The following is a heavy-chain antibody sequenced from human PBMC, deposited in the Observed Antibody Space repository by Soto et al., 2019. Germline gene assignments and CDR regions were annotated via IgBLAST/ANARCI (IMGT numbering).Heavy chain of an antibody. CDR2: IYYSGST. CDR1: GGSISSSSYY. Sequence: QLQLQESGPGLVKPSETLSLTCTVSGGSISSSSYYWGWIRQPPGKGLEWIGSIYYSGSTYYNPSLKSRVTXCVRTXXTQFSLKLSSVTAADTAVYYWARKLVDTAMVPIDYWGQGTLVTVSS. CDR3: ARKLVDTAMVPIDY. J-gene: IGHJ4*02. D-gene: IGHD5-18*01. V-gene: IGHV4-39*01.